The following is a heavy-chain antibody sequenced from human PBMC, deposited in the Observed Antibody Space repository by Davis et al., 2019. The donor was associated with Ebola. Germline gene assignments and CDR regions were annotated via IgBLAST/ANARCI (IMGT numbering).Heavy chain of an antibody. J-gene: IGHJ4*02. CDR3: ARDLLRDIVVVVAATTPGY. CDR2: ISAYNGKT. CDR1: GYTFTSYG. D-gene: IGHD2-15*01. V-gene: IGHV1-18*04. Sequence: ASVKVSCKASGYTFTSYGISWVRQAPGQGLAWMGWISAYNGKTNHAQKLQGRVTMTTDTSTSTAYMELRSLRSDDTAVYYCARDLLRDIVVVVAATTPGYWGQGTLVTVSS.